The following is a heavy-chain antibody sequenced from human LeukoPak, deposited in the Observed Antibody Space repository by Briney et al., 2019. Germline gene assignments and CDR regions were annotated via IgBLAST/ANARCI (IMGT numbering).Heavy chain of an antibody. Sequence: GGSLGLSCAASGFTFSSYSMNWVRQAPGKGLEWVSYISSSSSTIYYADSVKGRFTISRDNSKNTLYLQMNSLRAEDTAVYYCARESSGYSPWGQGTLVTVSS. CDR3: ARESSGYSP. J-gene: IGHJ5*02. CDR1: GFTFSSYS. V-gene: IGHV3-48*01. D-gene: IGHD3-22*01. CDR2: ISSSSSTI.